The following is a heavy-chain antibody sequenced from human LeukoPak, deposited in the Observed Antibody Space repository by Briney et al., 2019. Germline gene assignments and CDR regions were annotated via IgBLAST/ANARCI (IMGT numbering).Heavy chain of an antibody. D-gene: IGHD2-8*01. Sequence: GGSLRLSCAASKFTFSSYAMNWVRQAPGKGLEWVSAIIGSGSNTYYADSVKGRFTISRDNSRNTLYLQMNSLRAEDTAVYYCAKSNTNAFRFDYWGQGTLVTVSS. J-gene: IGHJ4*02. CDR2: IIGSGSNT. CDR3: AKSNTNAFRFDY. CDR1: KFTFSSYA. V-gene: IGHV3-23*01.